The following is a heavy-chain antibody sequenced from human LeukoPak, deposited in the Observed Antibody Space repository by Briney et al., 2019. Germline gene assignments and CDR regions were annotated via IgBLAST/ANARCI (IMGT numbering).Heavy chain of an antibody. Sequence: TSETLSLTCTVSGGSISSGSYYWSWIRQPAGKGLEWIGRIYTSGSTNYNPSLKSRVTISVDTSKNQFSLKLSSVTAADTAVYYCARHVWGWLRAYYYYYYMDVWGKGTTVTVSS. J-gene: IGHJ6*03. CDR2: IYTSGST. CDR1: GGSISSGSYY. V-gene: IGHV4-61*02. CDR3: ARHVWGWLRAYYYYYYMDV. D-gene: IGHD5-12*01.